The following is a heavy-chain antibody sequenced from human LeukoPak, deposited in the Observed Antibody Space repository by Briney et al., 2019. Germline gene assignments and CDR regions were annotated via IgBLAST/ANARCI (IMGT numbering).Heavy chain of an antibody. CDR2: ISSSSSTI. CDR3: ARDPINYDYVWGSYRRYFDH. Sequence: GGSLRLSCAASGFTFSSYSMNWVRQAPGKGLEWVSYISSSSSTIYYADSVKGRFTISRDNAKNSLYLQMNSLRAEDTAVYYCARDPINYDYVWGSYRRYFDHWGQGTLVTVSS. CDR1: GFTFSSYS. D-gene: IGHD3-16*02. J-gene: IGHJ4*02. V-gene: IGHV3-48*01.